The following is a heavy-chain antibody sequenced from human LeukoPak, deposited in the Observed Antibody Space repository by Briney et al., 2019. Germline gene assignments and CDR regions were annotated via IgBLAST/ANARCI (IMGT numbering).Heavy chain of an antibody. CDR1: GGSISSSNW. J-gene: IGHJ4*02. V-gene: IGHV4-4*02. CDR2: IYLRGNT. D-gene: IGHD3-10*01. Sequence: SGTLSLTCAISGGSISSSNWWTWVRQPPGKGLEWVGEIYLRGNTNYNPSLESRVTISVDESKTQLSLRLESVTAADTAVYYCARDLYGSGLFVDYWGQGTLVTVSS. CDR3: ARDLYGSGLFVDY.